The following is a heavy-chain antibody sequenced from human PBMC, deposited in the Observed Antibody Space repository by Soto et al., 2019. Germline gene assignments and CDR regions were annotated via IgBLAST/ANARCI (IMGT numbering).Heavy chain of an antibody. CDR2: IYYSGST. Sequence: QVQLQESGPGLVKPSQTLSLTCTVSGGSISSGGYYWSWIRQHPGKGLEWIGYIYYSGSTYYNPSLKSRVTISVHTSKNQFSLKLSSVTAADTAVYYCARDNPNYYDSPGFDYWGQGTLVTVSS. CDR3: ARDNPNYYDSPGFDY. D-gene: IGHD3-22*01. J-gene: IGHJ4*02. V-gene: IGHV4-31*03. CDR1: GGSISSGGYY.